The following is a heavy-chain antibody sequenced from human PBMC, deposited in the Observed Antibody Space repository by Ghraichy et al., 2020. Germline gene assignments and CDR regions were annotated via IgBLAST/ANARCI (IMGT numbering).Heavy chain of an antibody. CDR2: IYYTGST. CDR1: GAFISSYH. Sequence: ESLNISCSVSGAFISSYHWSWIRQPPGKGLEWIGYIYYTGSTNYNPSLRSRVTISVDTSKNQFSLKLSSVTAADTAVYYCARDVLRGVTDSGMDVWGQGTTVTVSS. D-gene: IGHD3-10*01. J-gene: IGHJ6*02. CDR3: ARDVLRGVTDSGMDV. V-gene: IGHV4-59*01.